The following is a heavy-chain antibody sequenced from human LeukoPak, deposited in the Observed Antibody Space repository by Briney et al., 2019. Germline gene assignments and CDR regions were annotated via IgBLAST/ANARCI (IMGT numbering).Heavy chain of an antibody. Sequence: TGGSLRLSCAASGLTFSSYWMHWVRQAPGKGLVWVSRINGDGSSTSYADSVKGRFTISRDNAKNTVYLQMNSLRAEDTAVYYCAKGARGDTVTSIVGLNWFDPWGQGTLVTVSS. CDR1: GLTFSSYW. D-gene: IGHD4-17*01. CDR3: AKGARGDTVTSIVGLNWFDP. V-gene: IGHV3-74*01. J-gene: IGHJ5*02. CDR2: INGDGSST.